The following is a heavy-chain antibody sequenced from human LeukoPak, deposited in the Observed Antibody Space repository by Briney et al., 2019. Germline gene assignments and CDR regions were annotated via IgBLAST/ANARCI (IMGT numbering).Heavy chain of an antibody. Sequence: SGGSLRLSCAASGFTFSSYAMHWVRQAPGKGLEWVAVISYDGSNKYYADSVKGRFTISRDNSKNTLYLQMNSLRAEDTAVYYCARAEELEWGQGTLVTVSS. CDR3: ARAEELE. CDR2: ISYDGSNK. V-gene: IGHV3-30*04. CDR1: GFTFSSYA. D-gene: IGHD1-26*01. J-gene: IGHJ4*02.